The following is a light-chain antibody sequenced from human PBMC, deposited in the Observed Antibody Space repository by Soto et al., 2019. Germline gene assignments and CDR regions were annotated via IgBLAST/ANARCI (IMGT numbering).Light chain of an antibody. Sequence: QSVLTQPASVSGSPGQSITISCTGTSSDVGGYNFVSWYQQHPGKAPKLMIYDVSDRPSGVSNRFSASKSGNTASLTISGLQAEDEADYYCCSYTSSSTPWVSGTGTKVTVL. J-gene: IGLJ1*01. CDR2: DVS. CDR3: CSYTSSSTPWV. V-gene: IGLV2-14*03. CDR1: SSDVGGYNF.